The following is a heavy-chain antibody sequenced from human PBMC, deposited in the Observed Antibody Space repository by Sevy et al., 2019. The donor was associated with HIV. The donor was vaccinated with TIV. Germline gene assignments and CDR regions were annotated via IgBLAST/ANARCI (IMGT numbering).Heavy chain of an antibody. CDR3: ARSTDYYDNSGYDS. CDR2: ISSGSSYI. Sequence: GGSLRLSCAASGFTFSYYTMNWVRQAPGKGLEWVSSISSGSSYIFYADSMKGRFTVSRDNAKNSLFLKMNSLRDEDTALYYCARSTDYYDNSGYDSWGRGTLVTVSS. D-gene: IGHD3-22*01. CDR1: GFTFSYYT. J-gene: IGHJ4*02. V-gene: IGHV3-21*03.